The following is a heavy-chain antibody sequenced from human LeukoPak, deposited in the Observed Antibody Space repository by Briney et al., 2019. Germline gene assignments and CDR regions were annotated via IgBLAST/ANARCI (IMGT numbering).Heavy chain of an antibody. CDR1: GGSISSGSYY. CDR3: AREIGKPPHLTYYYDSSGYYYFDY. CDR2: IYTSGST. D-gene: IGHD3-22*01. J-gene: IGHJ4*02. V-gene: IGHV4-61*02. Sequence: PSETLSLTCTVSGGSISSGSYYWSWIRQPAGKGLEWIGRIYTSGSTNYNPSLKSRVTISVDTSKNQFSLKLSSVTAADTAVYYCAREIGKPPHLTYYYDSSGYYYFDYWGQGTLVTVSS.